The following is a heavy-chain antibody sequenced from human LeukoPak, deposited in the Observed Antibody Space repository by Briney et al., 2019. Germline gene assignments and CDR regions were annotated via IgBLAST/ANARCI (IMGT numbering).Heavy chain of an antibody. Sequence: ASVKVSCKASGYDFTKYAVQWVCQAPGQGLEWMGWINPNSGGTNYAQKFQGRVTMTRDTSISTAYMELSRLRSDDTAVYYCARVGYDSSGLDYWGQGTLVTVSS. CDR2: INPNSGGT. CDR1: GYDFTKYA. V-gene: IGHV1-2*02. CDR3: ARVGYDSSGLDY. D-gene: IGHD3-22*01. J-gene: IGHJ4*02.